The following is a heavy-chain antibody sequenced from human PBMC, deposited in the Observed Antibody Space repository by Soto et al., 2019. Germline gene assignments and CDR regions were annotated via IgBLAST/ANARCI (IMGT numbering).Heavy chain of an antibody. V-gene: IGHV1-69*01. CDR2: IIPIFGTA. CDR1: GGTFSSYA. CDR3: ARSITMVRGVTNYYYYGMDV. J-gene: IGHJ6*02. Sequence: QVQLVQSGAEVKKPGSSVKVSCKASGGTFSSYAISWVRQAPGQGLEWMGGIIPIFGTANYAQKFQGRVTITADESTSTAYMELSSLRSEDTAVYYCARSITMVRGVTNYYYYGMDVWGQGTTVTVSS. D-gene: IGHD3-10*01.